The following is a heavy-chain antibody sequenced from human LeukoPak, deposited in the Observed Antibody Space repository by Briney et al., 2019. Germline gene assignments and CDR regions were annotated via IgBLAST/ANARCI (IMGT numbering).Heavy chain of an antibody. V-gene: IGHV3-66*01. CDR3: ARVGGSYFIY. J-gene: IGHJ4*01. Sequence: PARSLRLSCAADRFTVSSSYMSWVRQAPGKGLEWVSLIYTGGSTSYADSVKGRFTISRDNSKNTVYLQMNSLRAEDTAVYYCARVGGSYFIYWGHGTLVTVSS. D-gene: IGHD1-26*01. CDR1: RFTVSSSY. CDR2: IYTGGST.